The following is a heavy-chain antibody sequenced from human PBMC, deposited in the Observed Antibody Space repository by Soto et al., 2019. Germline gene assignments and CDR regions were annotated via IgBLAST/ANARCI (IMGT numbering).Heavy chain of an antibody. CDR2: IYYSGST. D-gene: IGHD4-17*01. CDR3: ARGGVGDYVSRHYYYYGMDV. V-gene: IGHV4-59*01. Sequence: PSETLSLTCTVSGGSISSYYWTWIRQPPGKGLEWIGYIYYSGSTNYNPSLKSRVAISVDASKNQFSLKLSSVTAADTAVYYCARGGVGDYVSRHYYYYGMDVWGQGTTGTVSS. J-gene: IGHJ6*02. CDR1: GGSISSYY.